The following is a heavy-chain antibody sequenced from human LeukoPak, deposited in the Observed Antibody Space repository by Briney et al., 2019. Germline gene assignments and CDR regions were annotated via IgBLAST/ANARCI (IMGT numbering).Heavy chain of an antibody. D-gene: IGHD2-2*01. CDR1: GFTVSRNY. J-gene: IGHJ4*02. V-gene: IGHV3-53*01. CDR2: IYSGGDT. Sequence: GGSLRLSCTASGFTVSRNYMSWVRQAPGKGLDWVSVIYSGGDTYYADSVKGRFTISRDNSENTLYLQMDNRRAEDTAFYYCARSPPASPFDYWGQGTLVTVSS. CDR3: ARSPPASPFDY.